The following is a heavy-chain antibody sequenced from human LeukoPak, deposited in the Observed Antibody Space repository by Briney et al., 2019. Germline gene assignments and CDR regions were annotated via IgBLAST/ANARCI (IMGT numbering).Heavy chain of an antibody. D-gene: IGHD4-23*01. CDR2: ISSSGSTI. V-gene: IGHV3-48*03. J-gene: IGHJ3*02. CDR3: ARETMVVNDAFDI. CDR1: GVTFSSYE. Sequence: GGSLRLSCAASGVTFSSYEMNWVRQAPGKGLEWVSYISSSGSTIYYADSVKGRFTISRDNAKNSLYLQMNSLRAEDTAVYYCARETMVVNDAFDIWGQGTMVTVSS.